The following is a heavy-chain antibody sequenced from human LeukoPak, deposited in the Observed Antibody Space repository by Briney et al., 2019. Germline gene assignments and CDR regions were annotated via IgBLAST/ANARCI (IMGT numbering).Heavy chain of an antibody. D-gene: IGHD1-26*01. CDR1: GYSFTNYW. CDR3: VRPPQGAEGYSRWYFDL. J-gene: IGHJ2*01. V-gene: IGHV5-51*01. Sequence: KGGESLKISCQGSGYSFTNYWIGWVRQLPGKGLEWMGIIYPGDSDTRYSPSFQGQVTISADKSITTAYLQWSSLRASDTGMYYCVRPPQGAEGYSRWYFDLWGRGALVTVSS. CDR2: IYPGDSDT.